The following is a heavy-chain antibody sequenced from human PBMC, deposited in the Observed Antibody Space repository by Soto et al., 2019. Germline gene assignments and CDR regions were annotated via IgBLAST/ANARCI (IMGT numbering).Heavy chain of an antibody. V-gene: IGHV3-23*01. CDR3: AKGEGYCGTSGCFGYFAY. J-gene: IGHJ4*02. CDR2: VMGGGGDT. CDR1: GFTFSGHT. Sequence: EVQLLESGGGLVQPGGTLRLSCAASGFTFSGHTMSWVRQGPGKGLEWVSGVMGGGGDTYYADSVKGRFTISRDNSKNTLYLQMDSLRAEDTAVYYCAKGEGYCGTSGCFGYFAYWGQGTLVTVSS. D-gene: IGHD2-2*01.